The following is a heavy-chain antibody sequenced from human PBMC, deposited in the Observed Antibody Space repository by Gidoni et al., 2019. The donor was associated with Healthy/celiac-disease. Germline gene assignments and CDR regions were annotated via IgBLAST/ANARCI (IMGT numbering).Heavy chain of an antibody. V-gene: IGHV1-69*01. J-gene: IGHJ6*02. Sequence: QVQLVQSGAEVKKPGSSVKVSCKASGGTFSSYAISWVRQAPGQGLEWMGGIIPIFGTANYAQKFQGRVTITADESTSTAYMELSSLRSEDTAVYYCARDWGYSGYDLRGYGMDVWGQGTTVTVSS. CDR3: ARDWGYSGYDLRGYGMDV. D-gene: IGHD5-12*01. CDR1: GGTFSSYA. CDR2: IIPIFGTA.